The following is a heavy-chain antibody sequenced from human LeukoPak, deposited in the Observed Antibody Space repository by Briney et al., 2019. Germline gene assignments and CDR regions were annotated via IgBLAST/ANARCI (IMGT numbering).Heavy chain of an antibody. Sequence: GESLKISCKGSGYRFTSYWIAWVRQMPGKGLEWMGVIYAGDSDTRYSPSFQGQVTIPVDKSISTAYLQWSSLKASDTAMYYCARCSGGSCYWFDPWGQGTLVTVSS. CDR1: GYRFTSYW. J-gene: IGHJ5*02. CDR2: IYAGDSDT. D-gene: IGHD2-15*01. V-gene: IGHV5-51*01. CDR3: ARCSGGSCYWFDP.